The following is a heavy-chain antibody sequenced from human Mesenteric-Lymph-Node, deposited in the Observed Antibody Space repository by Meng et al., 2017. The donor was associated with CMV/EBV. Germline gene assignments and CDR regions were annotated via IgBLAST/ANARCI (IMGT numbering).Heavy chain of an antibody. CDR2: INPTDSST. V-gene: IGHV1-46*01. Sequence: CKASGLTFSSHYMHWVRQAPGQGLEWVGLINPTDSSTDYAQKFRGRITVTRDASTSAVYMDLSSLRSEDTAVYYCAREAAPAGRTFDSWGQGTLVTVSS. CDR3: AREAAPAGRTFDS. D-gene: IGHD6-25*01. CDR1: GLTFSSHY. J-gene: IGHJ4*02.